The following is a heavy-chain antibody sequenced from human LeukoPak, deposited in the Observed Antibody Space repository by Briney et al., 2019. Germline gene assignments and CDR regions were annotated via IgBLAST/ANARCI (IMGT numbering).Heavy chain of an antibody. CDR3: ARDQKGAENRYYYYYYMDV. Sequence: PSETLSLTCTVSGGSISSYYWSWIRQPAGKGLEWIGRIYTSGSTNYNPSLKSRVTMSVDTSKNQFSLKLSSVTAADTAVYYCARDQKGAENRYYYYYYMDVWGKGTTVTVSS. J-gene: IGHJ6*03. V-gene: IGHV4-4*07. CDR1: GGSISSYY. CDR2: IYTSGST. D-gene: IGHD1-14*01.